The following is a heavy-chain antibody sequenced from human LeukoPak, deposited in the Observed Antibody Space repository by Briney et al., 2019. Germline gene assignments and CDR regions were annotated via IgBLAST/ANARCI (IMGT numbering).Heavy chain of an antibody. J-gene: IGHJ4*02. CDR1: GFTLSSYG. CDR2: IRYDGSNK. CDR3: AKSGYCSSTSCYKGGLDY. D-gene: IGHD2-2*02. V-gene: IGHV3-30*02. Sequence: GGSLRLSCAASGFTLSSYGMHWVRQAPGKGLEWVAFIRYDGSNKYYADSVKGRFTISRDNSKNTLYLQMNSLRAEDTAVYYCAKSGYCSSTSCYKGGLDYWGQGTLVTVSS.